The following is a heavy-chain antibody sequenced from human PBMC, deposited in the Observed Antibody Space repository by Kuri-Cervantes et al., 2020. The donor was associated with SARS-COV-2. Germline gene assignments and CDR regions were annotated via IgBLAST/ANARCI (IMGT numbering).Heavy chain of an antibody. V-gene: IGHV3-30-3*01. CDR1: GFTFSSYA. D-gene: IGHD1-26*01. CDR3: ASSLVDYFDY. J-gene: IGHJ4*02. Sequence: GESLKISCAASGFTFSSYAMHWVRQAPGKGLGWVAVISYDGSNKYYADSVKGRFTISRDNSKNTLYLQMNSLRAEDTAVYYRASSLVDYFDYWGQGTLVTVSS. CDR2: ISYDGSNK.